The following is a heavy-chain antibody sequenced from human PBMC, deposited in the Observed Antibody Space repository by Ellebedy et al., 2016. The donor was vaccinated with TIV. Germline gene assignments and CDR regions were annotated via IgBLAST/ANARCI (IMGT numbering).Heavy chain of an antibody. V-gene: IGHV3-23*01. CDR1: GFTFSSFV. CDR2: PSGSGITT. D-gene: IGHD6-19*01. J-gene: IGHJ4*02. CDR3: AKGGQWLERGYFDY. Sequence: PGGSLRLSCAASGFTFSSFVMNWVRQPPGKGLEWVSGPSGSGITTYYVDSVKGRFTISRDNSQNTLYLEMNSLRADDTAVYYCAKGGQWLERGYFDYWGMGNLVTVSS.